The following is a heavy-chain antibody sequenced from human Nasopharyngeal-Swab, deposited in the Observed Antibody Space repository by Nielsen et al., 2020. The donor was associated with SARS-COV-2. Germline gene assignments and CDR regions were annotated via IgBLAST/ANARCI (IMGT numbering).Heavy chain of an antibody. Sequence: GESLKISCAASGFTFSDSAIHWVRQASGEGLEWVARIRSKGNNYATAYSASVKGRFIIFRDDPTNTLYLQMNSLRAEDTAVYYCAKDAASSSSHYYGMDVWGQGTTVTVSS. CDR3: AKDAASSSSHYYGMDV. CDR1: GFTFSDSA. D-gene: IGHD6-6*01. CDR2: IRSKGNNYAT. V-gene: IGHV3-73*01. J-gene: IGHJ6*02.